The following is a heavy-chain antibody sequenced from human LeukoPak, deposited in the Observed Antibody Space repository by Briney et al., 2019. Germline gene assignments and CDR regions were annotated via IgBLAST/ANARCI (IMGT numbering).Heavy chain of an antibody. D-gene: IGHD5-18*01. CDR1: GFTFSSYW. Sequence: GSLRLSCAASGFTFSSYWMHWVRQAPGKGLVWVSRIKSDGSTTTYADSVKGRFTISRDNAKNTLYLQMDSLRAEDTAVYYCARVVDTHFDYWGQGTLVTVSS. CDR2: IKSDGSTT. J-gene: IGHJ4*02. CDR3: ARVVDTHFDY. V-gene: IGHV3-74*01.